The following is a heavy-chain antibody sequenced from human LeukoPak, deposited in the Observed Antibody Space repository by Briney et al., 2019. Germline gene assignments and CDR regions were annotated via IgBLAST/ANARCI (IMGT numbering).Heavy chain of an antibody. V-gene: IGHV4-59*01. CDR2: IYYSGST. Sequence: SETLSLTCTVSGGSISSYYWSWIRQPPGKGLEWIGYIYYSGSTNYNPSLKSRVTISVDTSKNQFSLKLSSVTAADTAVYYCARGRGSGWYYNWFDPWGQGTLGTVSS. CDR3: ARGRGSGWYYNWFDP. CDR1: GGSISSYY. J-gene: IGHJ5*02. D-gene: IGHD6-19*01.